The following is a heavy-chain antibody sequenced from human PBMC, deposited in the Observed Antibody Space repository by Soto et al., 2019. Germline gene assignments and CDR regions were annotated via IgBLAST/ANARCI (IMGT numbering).Heavy chain of an antibody. Sequence: PSETLSLTCTVSGGSISSYYWSWIRQPPGKGLEWIGYIYYSGSTNYNPSLKSRVTISVDTSKNQFSLKLSSVTAADTAVYYCARRRGGYYMDVWGKGTTVTVSS. J-gene: IGHJ6*03. CDR1: GGSISSYY. CDR3: ARRRGGYYMDV. V-gene: IGHV4-59*12. D-gene: IGHD3-3*01. CDR2: IYYSGST.